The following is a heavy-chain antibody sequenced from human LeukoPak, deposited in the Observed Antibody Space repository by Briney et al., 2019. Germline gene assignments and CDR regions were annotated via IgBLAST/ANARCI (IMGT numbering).Heavy chain of an antibody. CDR2: IYYSGST. Sequence: SETLSLTCTVSGGSISNYYWSWIRQPPGKGLEWIGYIYYSGSTNYNPSLKSRVTISLDTSKTQFSLRLSSVTAADTAVYYCARASTYYDILTGYRYYYYGMDVWGQGTTVTVSS. CDR1: GGSISNYY. V-gene: IGHV4-59*01. J-gene: IGHJ6*02. CDR3: ARASTYYDILTGYRYYYYGMDV. D-gene: IGHD3-9*01.